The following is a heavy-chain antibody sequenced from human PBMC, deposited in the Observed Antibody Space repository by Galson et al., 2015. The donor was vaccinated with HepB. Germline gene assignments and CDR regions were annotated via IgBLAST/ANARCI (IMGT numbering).Heavy chain of an antibody. CDR1: GYTFTSYY. D-gene: IGHD6-13*01. J-gene: IGHJ4*02. Sequence: SVKVSCKSSGYTFTSYYMHWVRQAPGQGLEWMGIINPSGGSTSYAQKFQGRVTMTRDTSTSTVYMELSSLRSEDTAVYYCARDPKQQYFDYWGQGTLVTVSS. V-gene: IGHV1-46*01. CDR2: INPSGGST. CDR3: ARDPKQQYFDY.